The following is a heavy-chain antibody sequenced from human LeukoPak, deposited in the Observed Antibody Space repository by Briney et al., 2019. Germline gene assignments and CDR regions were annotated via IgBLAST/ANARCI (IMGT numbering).Heavy chain of an antibody. Sequence: ASVKVSCKASGYTFSTYGITWVRQAPGQGPEWVGWISGYNDNPYYAQKFQGRVTMATDTSTSTAYMDLRSLRSDDTAVYYCARVVHGSNYLDFWGQGTLVTVSS. CDR3: ARVVHGSNYLDF. CDR2: ISGYNDNP. V-gene: IGHV1-18*01. D-gene: IGHD6-6*01. CDR1: GYTFSTYG. J-gene: IGHJ4*02.